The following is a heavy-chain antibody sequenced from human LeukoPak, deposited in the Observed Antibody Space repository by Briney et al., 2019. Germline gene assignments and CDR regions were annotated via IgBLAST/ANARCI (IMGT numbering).Heavy chain of an antibody. CDR2: ISGGGGST. CDR1: GFTFSSYA. V-gene: IGHV3-23*01. CDR3: AKVLRRTLLWFGESRFDY. D-gene: IGHD3-10*01. J-gene: IGHJ4*02. Sequence: GGSLRLSCAASGFTFSSYAMSWVRQAPGKGLEWVSAISGGGGSTYYADSVKGRFTISRDNSKNTLYLQMNSLRAEDTAVYYCAKVLRRTLLWFGESRFDYWGQGTLVTVSS.